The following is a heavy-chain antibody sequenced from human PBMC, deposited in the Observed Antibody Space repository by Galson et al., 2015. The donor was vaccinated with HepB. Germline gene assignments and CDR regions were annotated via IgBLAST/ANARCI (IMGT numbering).Heavy chain of an antibody. J-gene: IGHJ4*02. CDR2: IIPIFGTA. V-gene: IGHV1-69*13. CDR3: ARFGDIAARRGGDY. D-gene: IGHD6-6*01. Sequence: SVKVSCKASGGTFSSYAISWVRQAPGQGLEWMGGIIPIFGTANYAQKFQGRVTITADESTSTAYMELSSLRSEDTAVYYCARFGDIAARRGGDYWGQGTLVTVSS. CDR1: GGTFSSYA.